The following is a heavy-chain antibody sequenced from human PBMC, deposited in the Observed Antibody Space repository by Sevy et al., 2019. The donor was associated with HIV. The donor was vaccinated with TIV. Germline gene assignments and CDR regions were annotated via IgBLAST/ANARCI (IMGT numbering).Heavy chain of an antibody. CDR2: INQSGST. J-gene: IGHJ3*02. CDR3: ARHCGSTSCSHAFDI. Sequence: SETLSLTCAVYGGSFSGYYWSWIRQPPGKGLEWIGEINQSGSTNYNTSLKSRVTISVDTSKNQFSLKLSSVTAADTAVYYCARHCGSTSCSHAFDIWGQGTMVTVSS. CDR1: GGSFSGYY. D-gene: IGHD2-2*01. V-gene: IGHV4-34*01.